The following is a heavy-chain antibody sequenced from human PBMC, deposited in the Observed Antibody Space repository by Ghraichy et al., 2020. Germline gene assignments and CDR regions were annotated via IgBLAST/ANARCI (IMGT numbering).Heavy chain of an antibody. CDR3: ARVHNWNYFSRPDAFDI. Sequence: SETLSLTCTVSGGSISSYYWSWIRQPPGKGLEWIGYIYYSGSTNYNPSLKSRVTISVDTSKNQFSLKLSSVTAADTAVYYCARVHNWNYFSRPDAFDIWGQGTMVTVSS. J-gene: IGHJ3*02. V-gene: IGHV4-59*01. D-gene: IGHD1-7*01. CDR1: GGSISSYY. CDR2: IYYSGST.